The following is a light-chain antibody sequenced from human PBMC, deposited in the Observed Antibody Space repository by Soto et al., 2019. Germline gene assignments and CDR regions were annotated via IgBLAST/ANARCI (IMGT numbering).Light chain of an antibody. Sequence: EIVLTQSPATLSLSPGERATLSCRASQSVSGSLAWYQQKLGQAPRLLIYDASNRATGIPARFSGSGSGTDFTLTISSLEPEDFAVYYCQQRRNWPYTFGQGTKLEIK. CDR3: QQRRNWPYT. V-gene: IGKV3-11*01. CDR2: DAS. CDR1: QSVSGS. J-gene: IGKJ2*01.